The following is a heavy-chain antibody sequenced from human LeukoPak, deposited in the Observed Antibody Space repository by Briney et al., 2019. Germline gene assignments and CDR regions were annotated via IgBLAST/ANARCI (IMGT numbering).Heavy chain of an antibody. V-gene: IGHV3-48*03. CDR2: ISSSGSTI. CDR3: ARDRRSGIDY. CDR1: EFTFSNYA. Sequence: PGGSLRLSCAASEFTFSNYAMSWVRQAPGKGLEWISYISSSGSTISYADSVKGRFTISRDNAKNSLYLQMNSLRAEDTAVYYCARDRRSGIDYWGQGTLVTVSS. D-gene: IGHD3-10*01. J-gene: IGHJ4*02.